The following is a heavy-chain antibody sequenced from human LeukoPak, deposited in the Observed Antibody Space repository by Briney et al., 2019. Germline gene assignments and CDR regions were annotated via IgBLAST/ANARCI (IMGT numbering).Heavy chain of an antibody. D-gene: IGHD3-22*01. CDR2: ISSSGSTI. CDR1: GFTFSSYE. Sequence: GGSLRLSCAASGFTFSSYEMNWVRQAPGKGLEWVSYISSSGSTIYYADSVKGRFTISRDNAKNSLYLQMNSLRAEDTAVYYCARVDYYYDSSSYYLAFDYWGQGTLVTVSS. V-gene: IGHV3-48*03. J-gene: IGHJ4*02. CDR3: ARVDYYYDSSSYYLAFDY.